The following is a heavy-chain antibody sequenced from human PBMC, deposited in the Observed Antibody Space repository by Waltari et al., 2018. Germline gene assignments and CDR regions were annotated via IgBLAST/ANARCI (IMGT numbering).Heavy chain of an antibody. CDR2: IKHGGSA. V-gene: IGHV4-34*01. CDR3: ARDGNTAMAIDY. CDR1: GGSFSGYY. D-gene: IGHD5-18*01. Sequence: QVQLQQWGAGLLKPSETLSLTCAVYGGSFSGYYLSWIRQPSGKGLEWIGEIKHGGSANYNAALKSLVTISVDTSKSQFSLKLSSVTAADTAVYYCARDGNTAMAIDYWGQGTLVTVSS. J-gene: IGHJ4*02.